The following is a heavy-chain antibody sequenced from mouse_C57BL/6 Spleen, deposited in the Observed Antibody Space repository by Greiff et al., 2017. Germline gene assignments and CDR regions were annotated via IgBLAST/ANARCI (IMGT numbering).Heavy chain of an antibody. CDR2: IDPSDSYI. CDR1: GYTFTSYW. D-gene: IGHD2-1*01. J-gene: IGHJ2*01. V-gene: IGHV1-50*01. CDR3: AKGLPRDY. Sequence: QVQLQQPGAELVKPGASVKLSCKASGYTFTSYWMQWVKQRPGQGLEWIGEIDPSDSYINYNQKFKGKATLTVDTSSSTAYMQRSSMTSEDSAVYYCAKGLPRDYWGQGTTLTVSS.